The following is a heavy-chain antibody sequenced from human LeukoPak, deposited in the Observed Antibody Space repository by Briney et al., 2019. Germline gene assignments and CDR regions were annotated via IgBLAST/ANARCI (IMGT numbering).Heavy chain of an antibody. CDR2: IRNDGSND. Sequence: GGSLRLSCAESGFTFSDYGMHWVRQAPGKGLEWVAFIRNDGSNDYYPDSVKGRFTISRDNSRNTLYPQMNSLRAEDTAFYYCAKGGGSSLNWFDQWGQGTRVTVSS. CDR1: GFTFSDYG. V-gene: IGHV3-30*02. J-gene: IGHJ5*02. D-gene: IGHD6-13*01. CDR3: AKGGGSSLNWFDQ.